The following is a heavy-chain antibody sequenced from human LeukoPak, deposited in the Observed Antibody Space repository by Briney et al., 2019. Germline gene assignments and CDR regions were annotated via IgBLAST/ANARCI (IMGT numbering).Heavy chain of an antibody. CDR1: GYTFTSYG. CDR3: ARDPTPSSWYRLDPEYFQH. Sequence: ASVKVSCKASGYTFTSYGISWVRQAPGQGLEWMGWISAYNGNTNYAQKFQGRVTMTTDTSTSTAYMELRSLRSDDTAVYYCARDPTPSSWYRLDPEYFQHWGQGTLVTVSS. D-gene: IGHD6-13*01. J-gene: IGHJ1*01. CDR2: ISAYNGNT. V-gene: IGHV1-18*04.